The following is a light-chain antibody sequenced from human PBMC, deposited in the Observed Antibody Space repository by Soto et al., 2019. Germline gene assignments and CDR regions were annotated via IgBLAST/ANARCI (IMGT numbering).Light chain of an antibody. V-gene: IGLV2-8*01. CDR1: SSDVGGYNC. Sequence: QSALTQPPSASGSPGQSVTISCTGTSSDVGGYNCVSWYQQHPGKAPKLMIYEVSKRPSGVPDRFSGSKSGNTASLTVSGLQAEDEADYYCSSYAGSNNLLFGGGTKLTFL. CDR3: SSYAGSNNLL. CDR2: EVS. J-gene: IGLJ2*01.